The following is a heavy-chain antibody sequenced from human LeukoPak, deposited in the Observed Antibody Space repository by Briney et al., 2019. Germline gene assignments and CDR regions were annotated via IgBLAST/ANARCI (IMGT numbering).Heavy chain of an antibody. CDR1: GFTVSSNS. CDR2: INWNGGST. V-gene: IGHV3-20*04. Sequence: GGSLRLSCTVSGFTVSSNSMSWVRQAPGKGLEWVSGINWNGGSTGYADSVKGRFTISRDNAKNSLYLQMNSLRAEDTALYYCARRPAGNYYFDYWGQGTLVTVSS. J-gene: IGHJ4*02. CDR3: ARRPAGNYYFDY. D-gene: IGHD2-2*01.